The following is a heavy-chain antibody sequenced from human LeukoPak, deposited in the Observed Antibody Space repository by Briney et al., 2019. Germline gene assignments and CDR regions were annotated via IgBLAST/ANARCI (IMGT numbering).Heavy chain of an antibody. Sequence: ASVKVSCKASGYTFTSYGINWVRQAPGRGLEWMGWISAYNGNTNYAQKLQGRVTITADESSSTAYMELSSLRFEDTAVYYCARDASIYDTNGYYYLWWGQGTLVTVSS. CDR1: GYTFTSYG. CDR3: ARDASIYDTNGYYYLW. J-gene: IGHJ4*02. V-gene: IGHV1-18*01. CDR2: ISAYNGNT. D-gene: IGHD3-22*01.